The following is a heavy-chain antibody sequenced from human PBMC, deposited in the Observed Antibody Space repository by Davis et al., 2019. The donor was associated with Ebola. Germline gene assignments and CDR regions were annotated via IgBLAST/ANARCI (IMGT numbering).Heavy chain of an antibody. D-gene: IGHD2-15*01. Sequence: GESLKISCAASGFVFSSYAMSWVRQAPGKGLEWVSAISGSGGSTYYADSVKGRFTISRDNSKNTLYLQMNSLRAEDTAVYYCAKERLMGVVVVAATQGMDVWGQGTTVTVSS. CDR2: ISGSGGST. CDR3: AKERLMGVVVVAATQGMDV. V-gene: IGHV3-23*01. CDR1: GFVFSSYA. J-gene: IGHJ6*02.